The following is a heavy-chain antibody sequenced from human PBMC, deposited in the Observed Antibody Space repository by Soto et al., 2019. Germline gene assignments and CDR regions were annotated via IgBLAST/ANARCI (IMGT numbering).Heavy chain of an antibody. CDR1: GFTFSSYA. Sequence: PGGSLRLSCAASGFTFSSYAMTWVRQAPGTGLEWVSGMSGSGGSTYYADSVKGRFTISRDNSKNTLYVQMNSLRAEDTAVYYCAKDSYSNHQFFYGLDVWGQGTTVTVSS. J-gene: IGHJ6*02. CDR2: MSGSGGST. D-gene: IGHD6-13*01. V-gene: IGHV3-23*01. CDR3: AKDSYSNHQFFYGLDV.